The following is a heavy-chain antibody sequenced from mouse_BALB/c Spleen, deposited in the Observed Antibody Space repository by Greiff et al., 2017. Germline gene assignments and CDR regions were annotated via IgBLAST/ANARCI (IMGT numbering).Heavy chain of an antibody. V-gene: IGHV5-17*02. J-gene: IGHJ1*01. D-gene: IGHD1-1*01. Sequence: DVMLVESGGGLVQPGGSRKLSCAASGFTFSSFGMHWVRQAPEKGLEWVAYISSGSSTIYYADTVKGRFTISRDNPKNTLFLQMTSLRSEDTAMYYCARSYYGSSYGYFDVWGAGTTVTVSS. CDR2: ISSGSSTI. CDR1: GFTFSSFG. CDR3: ARSYYGSSYGYFDV.